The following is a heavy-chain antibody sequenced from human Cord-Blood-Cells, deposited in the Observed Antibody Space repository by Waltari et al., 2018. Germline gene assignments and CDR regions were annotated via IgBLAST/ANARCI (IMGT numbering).Heavy chain of an antibody. CDR3: ARVQGYDILTGYYMDV. V-gene: IGHV1-69*09. D-gene: IGHD3-9*01. CDR2: IIPILGIA. J-gene: IGHJ6*03. CDR1: GGTFSSYA. Sequence: QVQLVQSGAEVKKPGSSVKVSCKASGGTFSSYAISWVRQAPGQGLEWMGRIIPILGIANYAQKFQGRVTITADKSTSTAYMELSSLRSEDTAVYYCARVQGYDILTGYYMDVWGKGTTVTVSS.